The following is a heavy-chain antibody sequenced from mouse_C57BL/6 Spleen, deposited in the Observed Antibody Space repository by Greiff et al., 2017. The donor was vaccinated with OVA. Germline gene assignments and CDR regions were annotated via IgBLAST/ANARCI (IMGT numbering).Heavy chain of an antibody. CDR1: GYTFTSYW. D-gene: IGHD1-1*01. CDR2: IYPGSGST. V-gene: IGHV1-55*01. Sequence: QVQLQQPGAELVKPGASVKMSCKASGYTFTSYWITWVKQRPGQGLEWIGDIYPGSGSTNYNEKFKSKATLTVDTSSSTAYMQLSSLTSEDSAVYYCARWHASYGAMDYWGQGTSVTVSS. J-gene: IGHJ4*01. CDR3: ARWHASYGAMDY.